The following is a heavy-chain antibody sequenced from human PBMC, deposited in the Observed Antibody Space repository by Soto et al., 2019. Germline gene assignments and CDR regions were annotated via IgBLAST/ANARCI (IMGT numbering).Heavy chain of an antibody. V-gene: IGHV3-21*01. CDR1: GFTFSRYS. CDR3: ARPGHYYYYYMDV. CDR2: ISSSSSYI. J-gene: IGHJ6*03. Sequence: EVQLVESGGGLVKPGGSLRLSCAASGFTFSRYSMNWVRQAPGKGLEWVSSISSSSSYIYYADSVKGRFTISRDNAKNSLYLQMNSLRAEDTAVYYCARPGHYYYYYMDVWGKGTTVTVSS.